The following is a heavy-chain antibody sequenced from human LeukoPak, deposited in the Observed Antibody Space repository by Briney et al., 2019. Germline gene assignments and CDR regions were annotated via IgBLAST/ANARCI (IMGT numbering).Heavy chain of an antibody. V-gene: IGHV4-4*07. Sequence: PSETLSLTCTVSGGSISSYYWSWIRQPAGKGLEWIGRIYTSGSTNYNPSLKSRVTMSVDTSKNQISLKVNSVTAADTAVYYCARSRYILVGATRVSPNWFDPWGQGTLVTVSS. D-gene: IGHD1-26*01. CDR3: ARSRYILVGATRVSPNWFDP. CDR1: GGSISSYY. CDR2: IYTSGST. J-gene: IGHJ5*02.